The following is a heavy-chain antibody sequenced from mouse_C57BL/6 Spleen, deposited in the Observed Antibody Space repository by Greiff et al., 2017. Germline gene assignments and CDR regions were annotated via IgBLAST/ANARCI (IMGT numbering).Heavy chain of an antibody. CDR2: INPNNGGT. J-gene: IGHJ2*01. Sequence: VQLQQSGPELVKPGASVKISCKASGYTFTDYYMNWVKQSHGKSLEWIGDINPNNGGTSYNQKFKGKATLTVDKSSSTAYMELRRLTSEDSAVYYCAHTGYFDYWGQGTTLTVSS. CDR3: AHTGYFDY. CDR1: GYTFTDYY. D-gene: IGHD4-1*01. V-gene: IGHV1-26*01.